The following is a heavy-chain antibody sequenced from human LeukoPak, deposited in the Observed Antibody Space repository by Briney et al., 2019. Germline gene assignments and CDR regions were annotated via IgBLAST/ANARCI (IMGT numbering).Heavy chain of an antibody. J-gene: IGHJ4*02. CDR1: GYSISSGYY. CDR2: IYHSGST. CDR3: ARVYCSGGSCYYFDY. V-gene: IGHV4-38-2*02. D-gene: IGHD2-15*01. Sequence: NPSETLSLTCTVSGYSISSGYYWGWIRQPPGKGLEWIGSIYHSGSTYYNPSLKSRVTISVDTSKNQFSLKLSSVTAADTAVYYCARVYCSGGSCYYFDYWGQGTLVTVSS.